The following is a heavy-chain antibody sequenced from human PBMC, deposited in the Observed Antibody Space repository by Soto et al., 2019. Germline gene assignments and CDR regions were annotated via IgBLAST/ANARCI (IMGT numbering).Heavy chain of an antibody. CDR1: GGTFSSYA. J-gene: IGHJ5*02. CDR3: ARSTQAIKQLVLPNWFDP. D-gene: IGHD6-13*01. V-gene: IGHV1-69*01. Sequence: QVQLVQSGAEVKKPGSSVKVSCKASGGTFSSYAISWVRQAPGQGLEWMGGIIPIFGTANYAQKFQGRVTITADESTSTAYMELSSLRSEDTAVYYCARSTQAIKQLVLPNWFDPWGQGTLVTVSS. CDR2: IIPIFGTA.